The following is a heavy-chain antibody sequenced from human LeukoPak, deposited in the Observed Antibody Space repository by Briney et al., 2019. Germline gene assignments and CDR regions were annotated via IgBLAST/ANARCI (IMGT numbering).Heavy chain of an antibody. Sequence: GGSLRLSCAASGFTFSSYAMSWVRQAPGKGLEWVSAISGSGGSTYYADSVKGRFTISRDNSTNTLYLKMNSLRAEDTAVYYCAKDEGYCSGGSCYANLFDYWGQGTLVTVSS. J-gene: IGHJ4*02. CDR2: ISGSGGST. V-gene: IGHV3-23*01. CDR1: GFTFSSYA. D-gene: IGHD2-15*01. CDR3: AKDEGYCSGGSCYANLFDY.